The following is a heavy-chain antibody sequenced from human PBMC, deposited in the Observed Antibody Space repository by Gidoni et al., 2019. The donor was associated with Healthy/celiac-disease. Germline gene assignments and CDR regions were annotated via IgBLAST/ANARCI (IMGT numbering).Heavy chain of an antibody. CDR3: ARPGAPGVLDAFDI. CDR1: GYSFTSYL. Sequence: EVQLGQSGAEVKKPGDSLKLSCKVSGYSFTSYLIGWLRQMLVKGLEWMQIIYPGDSDTRYIPYFQGQVTISADKSISTAYLQWSSLKASDTAMSYCARPGAPGVLDAFDIWGQGTMVTVS. J-gene: IGHJ3*02. V-gene: IGHV5-51*01. D-gene: IGHD7-27*01. CDR2: IYPGDSDT.